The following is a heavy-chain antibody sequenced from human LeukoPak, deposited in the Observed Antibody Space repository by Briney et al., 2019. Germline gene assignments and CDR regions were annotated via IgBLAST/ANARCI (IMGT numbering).Heavy chain of an antibody. Sequence: NPGRSLRLSCAASGFTFSTYSMNWVRQAPGKGLEWVTCIFSRSESILYADSVKGRFTISRDNAKNSLYLQMDSLRAEDTAVYYCARDFLHSSTSRPFDYWGQGTLVTVSS. CDR1: GFTFSTYS. CDR2: IFSRSESI. D-gene: IGHD2-2*01. CDR3: ARDFLHSSTSRPFDY. V-gene: IGHV3-21*01. J-gene: IGHJ4*02.